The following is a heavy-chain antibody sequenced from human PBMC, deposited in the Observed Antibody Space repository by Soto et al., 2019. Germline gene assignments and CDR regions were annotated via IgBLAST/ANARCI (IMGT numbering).Heavy chain of an antibody. CDR3: ARDLGWAFDS. Sequence: EVQLVESGGGSVQPGGSLRLSCAASGFTFSTFSMNWVRQAPGRGLEWISYISGGGRPISYADSVKGRLTISRDNAKNALYLQMDSLTDEDTAVYYCARDLGWAFDSWGQGNLVTVSS. V-gene: IGHV3-48*02. CDR2: ISGGGRPI. CDR1: GFTFSTFS. D-gene: IGHD6-19*01. J-gene: IGHJ4*02.